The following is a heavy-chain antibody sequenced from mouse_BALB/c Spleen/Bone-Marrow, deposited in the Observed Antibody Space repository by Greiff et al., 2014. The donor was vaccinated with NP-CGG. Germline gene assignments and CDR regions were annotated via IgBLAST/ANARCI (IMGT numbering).Heavy chain of an antibody. CDR1: GFTFSSYG. D-gene: IGHD2-4*01. CDR3: ARRSDYYYFDY. CDR2: ISSGSSYT. Sequence: EVKLVESGGDLVKPGGSLKLSCAASGFTFSSYGMSWVRQIPVKRLEWVASISSGSSYTFYPDSVKGRFTISRDNAKNTLNLQLNSLKSEDTAMYYCARRSDYYYFDYWGPGTTLTVSS. V-gene: IGHV5-6*02. J-gene: IGHJ2*01.